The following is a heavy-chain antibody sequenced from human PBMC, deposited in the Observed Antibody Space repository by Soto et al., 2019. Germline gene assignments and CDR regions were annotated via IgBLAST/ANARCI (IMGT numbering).Heavy chain of an antibody. D-gene: IGHD6-6*01. V-gene: IGHV4-34*01. CDR3: ARVSSSRVVDY. J-gene: IGHJ4*02. Sequence: SETLSLTCAVYGGSFSGYYWSWIRQPPGKGLEWIGEINHSGSTNYNPSLKSRVTISVDTSKNQFSLKLSSVTAADTAVYYCARVSSSRVVDYWGQGTLVTVSS. CDR1: GGSFSGYY. CDR2: INHSGST.